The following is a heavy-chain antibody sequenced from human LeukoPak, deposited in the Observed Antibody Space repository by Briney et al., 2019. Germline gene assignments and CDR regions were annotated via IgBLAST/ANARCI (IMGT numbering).Heavy chain of an antibody. V-gene: IGHV3-15*01. CDR2: IKSKTDGGTT. CDR1: GFTLSNAW. D-gene: IGHD5-18*01. Sequence: PGGSLRLSCAASGFTLSNAWMSWVRQAPGKGLEWVGRIKSKTDGGTTDYAAPVKGRFTISRDDSKNTLYLQMNSLKTEDTAVYYCTTAVDTAMVVLDYWGQGTLVTVSS. J-gene: IGHJ4*02. CDR3: TTAVDTAMVVLDY.